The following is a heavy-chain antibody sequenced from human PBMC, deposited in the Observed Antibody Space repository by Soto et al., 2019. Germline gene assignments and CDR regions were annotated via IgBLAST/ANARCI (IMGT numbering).Heavy chain of an antibody. CDR3: ARDLDYGGNSETFDR. V-gene: IGHV5-51*01. J-gene: IGHJ3*02. D-gene: IGHD4-17*01. CDR2: IYPGDSRT. Sequence: GAGGSIITYWSRRVLHKHGKGLEWMGIIYPGDSRTTYSPSFQGQVIISADTSISTVYLQWSSLKASDTAMYYCARDLDYGGNSETFDRWGHGTMVTVSS. CDR1: GGSIITYW.